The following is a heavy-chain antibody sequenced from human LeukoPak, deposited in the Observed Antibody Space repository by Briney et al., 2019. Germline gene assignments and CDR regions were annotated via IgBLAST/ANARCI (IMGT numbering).Heavy chain of an antibody. Sequence: ASVKVSCKASGYTFTSYYMHWARQAPGQGLEWMGIINPSGGSTSYVQKFQGRVTMTRDTSTSTVYMELSSLRSEDTAVYYCARVIGGNGGWFDPWGQGTLVTVSS. D-gene: IGHD4-23*01. V-gene: IGHV1-46*01. CDR3: ARVIGGNGGWFDP. J-gene: IGHJ5*02. CDR1: GYTFTSYY. CDR2: INPSGGST.